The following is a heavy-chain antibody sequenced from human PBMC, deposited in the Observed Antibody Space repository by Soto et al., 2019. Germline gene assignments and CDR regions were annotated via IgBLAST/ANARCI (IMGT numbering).Heavy chain of an antibody. V-gene: IGHV4-39*01. J-gene: IGHJ4*02. Sequence: SETLSLTCTASGGSISSNGSYWDWVRQSPGKGLEWIGSFYYTGGTYSTYYNPSLKSRVTISVDAPKRQFSLNLRSVTAADTAVYYCASPRQGNYNLLSGYYALDYSIQGTLVT. CDR2: FYYTGGT. D-gene: IGHD3-3*01. CDR1: GGSISSNGSY. CDR3: ASPRQGNYNLLSGYYALDY.